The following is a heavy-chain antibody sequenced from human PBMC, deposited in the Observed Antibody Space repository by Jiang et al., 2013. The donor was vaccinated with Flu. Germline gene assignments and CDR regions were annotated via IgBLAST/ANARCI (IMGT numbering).Heavy chain of an antibody. CDR3: ARHKGLYGDFAGYNWFDS. D-gene: IGHD2-21*02. V-gene: IGHV5-10-1*01. Sequence: SCKGSGYSFSSFWISWVRQVPGKGLEWMGRIDPSDSYTTYSPSFQGHVTISADKSISIAYLQWSSLRASDTAMYYCARHKGLYGDFAGYNWFDSWGEGTPVTVSS. CDR1: GYSFSSFW. J-gene: IGHJ5*01. CDR2: IDPSDSYT.